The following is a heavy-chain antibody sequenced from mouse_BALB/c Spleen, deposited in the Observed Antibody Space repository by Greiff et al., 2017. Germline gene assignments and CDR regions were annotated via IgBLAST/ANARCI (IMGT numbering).Heavy chain of an antibody. J-gene: IGHJ2*01. V-gene: IGHV1-4*01. D-gene: IGHD2-10*01. CDR1: GYTFTSYW. CDR2: INPSTGYT. Sequence: VQLQQSGTVLARPGASVKMSCKASGYTFTSYWMHWVKQRPGQGLEWIGYINPSTGYTEYNQKFKDKATLTADKSSSTAYMQLSSLTSEDSAVYYCARSYYGYYFDYWGQGTTLTVSS. CDR3: ARSYYGYYFDY.